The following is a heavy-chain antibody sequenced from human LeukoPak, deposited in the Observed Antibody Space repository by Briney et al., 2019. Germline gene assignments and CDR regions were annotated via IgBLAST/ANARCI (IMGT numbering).Heavy chain of an antibody. Sequence: GGSLRLSCAASGFTFSSYSMNWVRQAPGKGLEWVSSISSSSSSYIYYADSAKGRFTISRDNAKNSLYLQMNSLRAEDTAVYYCARDLEYCGGDCYPLFDYWGQGTLVTVSS. CDR2: ISSSSSSYI. CDR1: GFTFSSYS. CDR3: ARDLEYCGGDCYPLFDY. J-gene: IGHJ4*02. V-gene: IGHV3-21*01. D-gene: IGHD2-21*02.